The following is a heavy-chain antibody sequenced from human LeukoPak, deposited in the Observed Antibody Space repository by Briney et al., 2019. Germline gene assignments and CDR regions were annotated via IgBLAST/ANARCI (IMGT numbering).Heavy chain of an antibody. CDR2: IIPIFGTA. CDR3: ARGYPQGFGDYMIDY. Sequence: GASVKVSCKASGGTFSSYAISWVRQAPGQGLEWMGGIIPIFGTANYAQKFQGRVTITTDESTSTAYMELSSLRSEDTAVYYCARGYPQGFGDYMIDYWGQGTLVTVSS. D-gene: IGHD4-17*01. CDR1: GGTFSSYA. J-gene: IGHJ4*02. V-gene: IGHV1-69*05.